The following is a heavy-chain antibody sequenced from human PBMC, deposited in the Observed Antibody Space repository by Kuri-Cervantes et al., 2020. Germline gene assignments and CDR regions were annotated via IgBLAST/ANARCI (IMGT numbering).Heavy chain of an antibody. V-gene: IGHV1-2*02. J-gene: IGHJ3*02. Sequence: ASVKVSCKASGYTFTGYYMHWVRQAPGQGLEWMGWINPNSGGTNYAQNVQGRVIMTTDTSTSTVYMELRSLRSDDTAVYFCARDYPGDHDAFDIWGQGTMVTVSS. CDR2: INPNSGGT. CDR1: GYTFTGYY. CDR3: ARDYPGDHDAFDI. D-gene: IGHD3-16*01.